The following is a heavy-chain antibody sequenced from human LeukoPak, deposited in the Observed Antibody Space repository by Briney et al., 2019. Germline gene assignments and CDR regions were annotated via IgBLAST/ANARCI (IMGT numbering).Heavy chain of an antibody. CDR3: ARDIMGTNYYDSSGYYYGYFDY. CDR2: MNPNSGNT. Sequence: ASVKVSCKASGYTFTSYDINWVRQATGQGLEWMGWMNPNSGNTGYAQKFQGRVTMTRNTSISTAYMELSRLRSDDTAVYYCARDIMGTNYYDSSGYYYGYFDYWGQGTLVTVSS. J-gene: IGHJ4*02. CDR1: GYTFTSYD. D-gene: IGHD3-22*01. V-gene: IGHV1-8*01.